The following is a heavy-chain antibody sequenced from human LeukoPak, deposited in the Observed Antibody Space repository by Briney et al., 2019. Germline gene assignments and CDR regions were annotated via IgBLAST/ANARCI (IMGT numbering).Heavy chain of an antibody. D-gene: IGHD2-2*01. CDR2: ITSAGGYT. V-gene: IGHV3-21*01. Sequence: GGSLRPSCGASGFTFSDYSINWVRQAPGKGLAWVASITSAGGYTYYADSVKGRFTISRDNAQNSLFLQMNSLRAEDTAVYFCATSGGFVLPNAITGNWYMDFWGRGTSVTVSS. CDR3: ATSGGFVLPNAITGNWYMDF. CDR1: GFTFSDYS. J-gene: IGHJ6*03.